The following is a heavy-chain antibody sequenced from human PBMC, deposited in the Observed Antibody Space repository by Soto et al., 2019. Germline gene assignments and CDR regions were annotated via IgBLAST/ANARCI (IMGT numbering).Heavy chain of an antibody. CDR2: IYYSGST. CDR1: GGSISSYY. J-gene: IGHJ5*02. CDR3: EREGYSSSWYGSDNWFDP. D-gene: IGHD6-13*01. Sequence: SETLSLTCTVSGGSISSYYWSWIRQPPGKGLEWIGYIYYSGSTNYNPSLKSRVTISVDTSKNQFSLKLSSVTAADTAVYYCEREGYSSSWYGSDNWFDPWGQGTLVTVSS. V-gene: IGHV4-59*01.